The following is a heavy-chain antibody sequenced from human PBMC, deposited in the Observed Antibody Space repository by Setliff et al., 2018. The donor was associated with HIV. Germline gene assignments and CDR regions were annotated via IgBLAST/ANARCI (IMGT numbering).Heavy chain of an antibody. J-gene: IGHJ4*02. D-gene: IGHD3-10*01. CDR2: MYYRGTT. Sequence: SETLSLTCSVSGGSISNYYWSWIRQPPGEGLEWIGTMYYRGTTYNNPSLKSRVTFSADTSKNQFSLNLNSVTATDTAVYYCARQGLTMNRGVPAPILYYFDYWGPGILVTVSS. V-gene: IGHV4-59*04. CDR3: ARQGLTMNRGVPAPILYYFDY. CDR1: GGSISNYY.